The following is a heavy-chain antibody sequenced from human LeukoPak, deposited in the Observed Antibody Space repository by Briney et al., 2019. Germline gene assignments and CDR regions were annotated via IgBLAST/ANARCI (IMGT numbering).Heavy chain of an antibody. V-gene: IGHV4-39*01. D-gene: IGHD2-15*01. J-gene: IGHJ4*02. CDR3: ARIGLYYFDY. CDR1: GGSISSSSYY. CDR2: IYYSGST. Sequence: NASETLSLTCTVSGGSISSSSYYWGWIRQPPGKGLEWIGSIYYSGSTYYNPSLKSRVTISVDTSKNQFSLKLSSVTAADTAVYYCARIGLYYFDYWGQGTLLTVSS.